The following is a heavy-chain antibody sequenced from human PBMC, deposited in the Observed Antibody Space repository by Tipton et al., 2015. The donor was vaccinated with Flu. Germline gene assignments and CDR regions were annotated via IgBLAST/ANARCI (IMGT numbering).Heavy chain of an antibody. CDR1: GFIFSSYG. V-gene: IGHV3-33*06. D-gene: IGHD4-17*01. J-gene: IGHJ6*02. CDR3: AKDQSLFGDYIDCMYV. Sequence: QLVQSGGGVVQPGRSLTLSCAASGFIFSSYGMHWVRQAPGKGLEWVAIIRYDGSNKYYADSVKGRFTIFRDNSKSTLFLQINSLRTEDTGVYYCAKDQSLFGDYIDCMYVWCQGTTVTVS. CDR2: IRYDGSNK.